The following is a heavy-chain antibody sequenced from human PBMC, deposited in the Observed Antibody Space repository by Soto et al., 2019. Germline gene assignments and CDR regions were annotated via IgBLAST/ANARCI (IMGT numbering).Heavy chain of an antibody. V-gene: IGHV4-61*08. CDR2: IYYSGST. Sequence: PSETLSLTCTVSGGSISSGGYYWTWIRQHPGKGLEWIGYIYYSGSTNYNPSLKSRVTISVDTSKNQFSLKLSSVTAADTAVYYCASGRDGYLLDYWGQGTLVTFSS. D-gene: IGHD5-12*01. CDR1: GGSISSGGYY. CDR3: ASGRDGYLLDY. J-gene: IGHJ4*02.